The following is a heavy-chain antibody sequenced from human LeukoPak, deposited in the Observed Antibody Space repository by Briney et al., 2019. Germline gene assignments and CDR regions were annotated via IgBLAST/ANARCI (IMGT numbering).Heavy chain of an antibody. D-gene: IGHD4-17*01. CDR2: IYYSGST. Sequence: NPSETLSLTCTVSGGSISGYHWSWIRQPPGKGLEWIGNIYYSGSTNYNPSLKIRVTISVDTSKNQFSLKLSSVTAADTAVYYCARSTVTAAPLFYWGQGTLVTVSS. V-gene: IGHV4-59*01. CDR3: ARSTVTAAPLFY. CDR1: GGSISGYH. J-gene: IGHJ4*02.